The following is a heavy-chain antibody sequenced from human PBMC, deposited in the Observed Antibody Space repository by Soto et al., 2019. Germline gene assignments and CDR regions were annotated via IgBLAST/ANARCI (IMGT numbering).Heavy chain of an antibody. CDR3: AKEPLGGSGSYYGMDV. CDR2: ISGSGGST. CDR1: GFTFSSYA. J-gene: IGHJ6*02. D-gene: IGHD1-26*01. Sequence: GGSLRLSCAASGFTFSSYAMSWVRQAPGKGLEWVSAISGSGGSTYYADSVKGRFTISRDNSKNTLYLQMNSLRAEDTAVYYCAKEPLGGSGSYYGMDVWGQGTTVTVSS. V-gene: IGHV3-23*01.